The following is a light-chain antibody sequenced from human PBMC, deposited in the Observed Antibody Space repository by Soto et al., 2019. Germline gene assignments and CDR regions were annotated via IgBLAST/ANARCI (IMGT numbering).Light chain of an antibody. J-gene: IGKJ4*01. CDR2: DAS. Sequence: EIVRAQSPATLSVSPGERATLACRSTQSLNSNLAWYQQKPGQAPRLLIYDASNRATGIPARFSGSGSGTDFTLTISSLEPEDFAVYFCQQRSTWPLTFGGGTKVDIK. V-gene: IGKV3-11*01. CDR3: QQRSTWPLT. CDR1: QSLNSN.